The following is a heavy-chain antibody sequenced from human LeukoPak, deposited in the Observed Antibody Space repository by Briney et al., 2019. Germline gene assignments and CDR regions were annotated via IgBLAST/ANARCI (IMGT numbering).Heavy chain of an antibody. CDR1: GFTFSSYA. D-gene: IGHD6-19*01. CDR3: ARDSSFSSGRRTYFEY. CDR2: ISYDGSHK. Sequence: GRSLRLSCAASGFTFSSYAMHWARQAPGKGLEWVAVISYDGSHKYYADSVKGRFTISRDNSKNTLFLQMNSLRGEDTAVYYCARDSSFSSGRRTYFEYWGLGTLVTVSS. V-gene: IGHV3-30*04. J-gene: IGHJ4*02.